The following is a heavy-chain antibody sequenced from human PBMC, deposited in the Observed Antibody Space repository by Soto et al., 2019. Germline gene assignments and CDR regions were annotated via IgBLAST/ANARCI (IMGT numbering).Heavy chain of an antibody. CDR1: GFTFSSYT. V-gene: IGHV3-30*04. Sequence: QVQLVESGGGVVQPGRSLRLSCVASGFTFSSYTMHWVRQAPGKGLEWVAAISFDGRNKYYADSVKDRFTVSRDNSKNTLYVQMNSLRAEDTAVYYCGRDRRFGNGYNLGFEYWGQGTLVTVSS. CDR3: GRDRRFGNGYNLGFEY. D-gene: IGHD5-12*01. J-gene: IGHJ4*02. CDR2: ISFDGRNK.